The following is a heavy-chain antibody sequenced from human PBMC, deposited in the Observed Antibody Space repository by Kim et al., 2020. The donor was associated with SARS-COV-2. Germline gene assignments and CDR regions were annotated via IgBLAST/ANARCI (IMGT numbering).Heavy chain of an antibody. CDR1: GFTFSDYY. Sequence: GGSLRLSCAASGFTFSDYYMSWIRQAPGKGLEWVSYISRSGNTIYYADSVKGRFTISRDNAKNSLYLQMNSLRAEDTAVYHCARDDGYNYGGIDYWGQGTMVNVSS. CDR2: ISRSGNTI. V-gene: IGHV3-11*01. J-gene: IGHJ4*02. D-gene: IGHD5-12*01. CDR3: ARDDGYNYGGIDY.